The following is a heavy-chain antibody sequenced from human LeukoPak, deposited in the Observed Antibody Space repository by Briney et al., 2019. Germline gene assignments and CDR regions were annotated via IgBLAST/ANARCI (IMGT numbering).Heavy chain of an antibody. CDR3: ARVGALNWFDP. CDR2: IYSAGAT. J-gene: IGHJ5*02. CDR1: GFTVSDNY. Sequence: GGSLRLSCAASGFTVSDNYMTWVRQAPGKGLEWVSSIYSAGATHYAESVKGRFTISRDNAKKSLYLQMNSVRAEDTAIYYCARVGALNWFDPWGQGTLVTVSS. D-gene: IGHD3-16*01. V-gene: IGHV3-53*01.